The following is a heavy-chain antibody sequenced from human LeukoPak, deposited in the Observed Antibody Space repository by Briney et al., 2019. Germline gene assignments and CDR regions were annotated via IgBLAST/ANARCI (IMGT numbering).Heavy chain of an antibody. D-gene: IGHD3-22*01. J-gene: IGHJ4*02. CDR2: ISWNSGSI. CDR1: GFTFDDYA. Sequence: PGRSLRLSCAASGFTFDDYAMHWVRQAPGKGLEWVSGISWNSGSIGYADSVKGRFTISRDNAKNSLYLQMNSLRAEDTALYYCAKAHSGYYSPIDYWGQGTLVTVSS. V-gene: IGHV3-9*01. CDR3: AKAHSGYYSPIDY.